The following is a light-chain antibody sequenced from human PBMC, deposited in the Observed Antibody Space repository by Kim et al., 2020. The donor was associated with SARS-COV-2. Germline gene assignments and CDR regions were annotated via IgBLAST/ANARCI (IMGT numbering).Light chain of an antibody. CDR3: GAWHSNSKV. CDR2: YHSDSNK. J-gene: IGLJ2*01. V-gene: IGLV5-52*01. CDR1: SGFSVGSFG. Sequence: LTCIPSSGFSVGSFGIRSNQQKPGNPPRYLLYYHSDSNKGQGSGVPSRFSGSNDASGNAGILRISGLQSEDEADCYCGAWHSNSKVFGGGTQLTVL.